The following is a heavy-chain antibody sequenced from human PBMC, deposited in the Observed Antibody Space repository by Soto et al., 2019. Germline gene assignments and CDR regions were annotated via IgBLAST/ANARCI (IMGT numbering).Heavy chain of an antibody. Sequence: GGSLRLSCAASGFTFSSYSMNWVRQAPGKGLEWVSSISSSSSYIYYADSVKGRFTISRDNAKNSLYLQMNSLRAEDTAVYYCARDQHIGMAPFDPWGQGTLVTVSS. J-gene: IGHJ5*02. V-gene: IGHV3-21*01. CDR3: ARDQHIGMAPFDP. D-gene: IGHD5-12*01. CDR2: ISSSSSYI. CDR1: GFTFSSYS.